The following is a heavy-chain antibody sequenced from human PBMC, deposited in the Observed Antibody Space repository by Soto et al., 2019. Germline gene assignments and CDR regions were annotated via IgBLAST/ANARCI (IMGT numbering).Heavy chain of an antibody. V-gene: IGHV4-30-4*01. CDR2: IYYSGST. Sequence: PSETLSLTCTVSGDSISSDDYYWSWIRQPPGKGLEWIGYIYYSGSTYYNPSLKSRVTISVDTSKNQFSLRLSSVTAADTAVYYCARVMSDCSGGSCYQADEYFQHWGQGALVTVSS. D-gene: IGHD2-15*01. J-gene: IGHJ1*01. CDR3: ARVMSDCSGGSCYQADEYFQH. CDR1: GDSISSDDYY.